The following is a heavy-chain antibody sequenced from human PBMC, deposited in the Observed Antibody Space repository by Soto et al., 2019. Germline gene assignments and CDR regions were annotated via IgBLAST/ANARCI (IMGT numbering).Heavy chain of an antibody. J-gene: IGHJ4*02. CDR2: IYWDDDK. D-gene: IGHD3-10*01. V-gene: IGHV2-5*02. Sequence: QITLKESGPTLVKPTQTLTLTCTFSGFSLSTSGVGVGWIRQPPGKALEWLALIYWDDDKRYSPSLKSRLTITKDTSKNPVVLTMTNMDPVDTATYYCAHLKSYYYGSGNNDWGQGTLVTVSS. CDR1: GFSLSTSGVG. CDR3: AHLKSYYYGSGNND.